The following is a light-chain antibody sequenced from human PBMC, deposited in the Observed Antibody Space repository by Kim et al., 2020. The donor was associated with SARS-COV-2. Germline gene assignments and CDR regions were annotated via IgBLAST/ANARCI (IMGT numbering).Light chain of an antibody. Sequence: LSPRERAALSCRASRTVNHSYLAWYQRKPGQAPRLLSFDASARAAGIPDRFSGSGSGTDFTLTISRLEPEDVAIYYCQQYGRSAAFGQGTKVDIK. J-gene: IGKJ1*01. CDR1: RTVNHSY. V-gene: IGKV3-20*01. CDR3: QQYGRSAA. CDR2: DAS.